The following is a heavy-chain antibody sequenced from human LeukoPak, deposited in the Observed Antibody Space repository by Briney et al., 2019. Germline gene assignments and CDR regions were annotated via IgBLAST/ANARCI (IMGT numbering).Heavy chain of an antibody. Sequence: GRSLRLSCAASGFTFSSYAMHWVRQAPGKGLEWVAVISYDGSNKYYADSVKGRFTISRDNSKNTLYLQMNSLRAEDTAVYYCARDPYNWNDVYFDYWGQGTLVTVSS. D-gene: IGHD1-20*01. V-gene: IGHV3-30-3*01. CDR2: ISYDGSNK. CDR1: GFTFSSYA. J-gene: IGHJ4*02. CDR3: ARDPYNWNDVYFDY.